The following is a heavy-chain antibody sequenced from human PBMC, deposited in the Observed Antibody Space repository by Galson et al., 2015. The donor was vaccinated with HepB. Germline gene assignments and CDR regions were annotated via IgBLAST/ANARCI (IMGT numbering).Heavy chain of an antibody. CDR3: VSTNWGAPYY. CDR2: INPDGSST. Sequence: AASGFTFSHSWMHWVRQSPGKGLVWVSRINPDGSSTSYADSVKGRFTISRDNARNTLHLQLNSPTDEDTALYFCVSTNWGAPYYWGQGTLVTVSS. J-gene: IGHJ4*02. D-gene: IGHD7-27*01. CDR1: GFTFSHSW. V-gene: IGHV3-74*01.